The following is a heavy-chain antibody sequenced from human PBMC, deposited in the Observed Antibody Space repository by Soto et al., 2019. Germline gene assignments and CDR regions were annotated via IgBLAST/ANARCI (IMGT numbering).Heavy chain of an antibody. Sequence: QVQLQESGPGLLKPSETLSLTCTVSGGSISSYYWSWIRQPPGKGLEWIWYIYFSGSTNYNPYLKSRVTISVDTSKNQFSLKLSSVTAADTAVYYCERAERAAHIFDYWGQGTLVTVSS. CDR1: GGSISSYY. CDR3: ERAERAAHIFDY. V-gene: IGHV4-59*01. CDR2: IYFSGST. J-gene: IGHJ4*02. D-gene: IGHD6-6*01.